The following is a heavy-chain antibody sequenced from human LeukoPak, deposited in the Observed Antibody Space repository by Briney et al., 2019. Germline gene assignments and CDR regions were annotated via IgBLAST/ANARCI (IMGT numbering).Heavy chain of an antibody. CDR1: GYTFTSYG. CDR3: ARDSGTRRYYYDSSGYYQDDY. Sequence: ASVKVSCKASGYTFTSYGIIWVRQAPGQGLEWMGWISAYNGNTNYAQKLQGRVTMTTDTSTSTAYMELRSLRSDDTAVYYCARDSGTRRYYYDSSGYYQDDYWGQGTLVTVSS. D-gene: IGHD3-22*01. V-gene: IGHV1-18*01. CDR2: ISAYNGNT. J-gene: IGHJ4*02.